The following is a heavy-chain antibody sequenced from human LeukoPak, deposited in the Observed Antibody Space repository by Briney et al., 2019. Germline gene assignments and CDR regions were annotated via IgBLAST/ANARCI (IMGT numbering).Heavy chain of an antibody. J-gene: IGHJ4*02. D-gene: IGHD5-24*01. CDR3: ATIRATSQDFDY. Sequence: ASVKVSCKASGYTFTSYYMHWVRQAPGQGLEWMGIINPSGGSTSYAQKFQGRVTMTRDMSTSTVYMELSSLRPEDTAVYYCATIRATSQDFDYWGQGTLVTVSS. V-gene: IGHV1-46*01. CDR2: INPSGGST. CDR1: GYTFTSYY.